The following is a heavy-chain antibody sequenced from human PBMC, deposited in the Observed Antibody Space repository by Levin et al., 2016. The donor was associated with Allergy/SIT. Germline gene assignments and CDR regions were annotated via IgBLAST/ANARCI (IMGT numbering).Heavy chain of an antibody. CDR3: AGTTRREYYDSSGPLTWGY. CDR1: GYTFTSYG. V-gene: IGHV1-18*01. CDR2: ISAYNGNT. J-gene: IGHJ4*02. Sequence: ASVKVSCKASGYTFTSYGISWVRQAPGQGLEWMGWISAYNGNTNYAQKLQGRVTMTTDTSTSTAYMELRSLRSDDTAVYYCAGTTRREYYDSSGPLTWGYWGQGTLVTVSS. D-gene: IGHD3-22*01.